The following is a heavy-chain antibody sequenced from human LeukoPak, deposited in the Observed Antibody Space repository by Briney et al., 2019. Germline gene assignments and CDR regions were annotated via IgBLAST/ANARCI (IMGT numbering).Heavy chain of an antibody. CDR1: GGSISSYY. J-gene: IGHJ4*02. CDR3: ARQNYGAAPLRY. CDR2: IFYSGST. D-gene: IGHD4/OR15-4a*01. Sequence: SETLSLTCTVSGGSISSYYWSWIRQPPGKALEWIGNIFYSGSTYYSPSLKSRVTISLDTSRNQFSLKLSSVTAADTAVYYCARQNYGAAPLRYWGQGTLVTVSS. V-gene: IGHV4-59*08.